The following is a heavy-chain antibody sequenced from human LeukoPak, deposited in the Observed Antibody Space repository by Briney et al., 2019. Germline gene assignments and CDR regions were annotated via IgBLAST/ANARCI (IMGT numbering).Heavy chain of an antibody. J-gene: IGHJ4*02. Sequence: SVGSLRLSCAASGFTFSSYAMRWVRQAPGKGLEWVSAISGSGGSTYYADSVKGRFTISRDNSKNTLYLQMNSLRAEDTAVYYCAKDGSSHVVVENFVFWGRRPLVTVSS. CDR1: GFTFSSYA. D-gene: IGHD2-15*01. CDR2: ISGSGGST. CDR3: AKDGSSHVVVENFVF. V-gene: IGHV3-23*01.